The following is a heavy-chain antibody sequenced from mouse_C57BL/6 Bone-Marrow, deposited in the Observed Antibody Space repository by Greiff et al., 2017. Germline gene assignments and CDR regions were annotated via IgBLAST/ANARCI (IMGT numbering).Heavy chain of an antibody. V-gene: IGHV3-1*01. CDR3: ARDGLGLDY. D-gene: IGHD4-1*01. CDR1: GYSITSGYD. Sequence: DVKLVESGPGMVKPSPSLSLTCTVTGYSITSGYDWHWIRHFPGNKLEWMGYISYSGSTNYNPSLKSRISITHDTSKNHFFLKLNSVTTEDTATYYCARDGLGLDYWGQGTTLTVSS. J-gene: IGHJ2*01. CDR2: ISYSGST.